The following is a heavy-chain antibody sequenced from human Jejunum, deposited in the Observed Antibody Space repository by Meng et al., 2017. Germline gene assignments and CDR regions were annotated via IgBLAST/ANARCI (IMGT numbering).Heavy chain of an antibody. J-gene: IGHJ4*02. Sequence: QVQLVQSGPEVKKPGASVKVSCKASGYTFSKNGITWVRQAPGQGLEWMGWISGDYGRTDYAQKVQGRVTMTIDRSTSTAYMELGSLRSDDTAVYYCAGVGDWWEIPHFDYWGQGTLVTVSS. CDR3: AGVGDWWEIPHFDY. V-gene: IGHV1-18*01. CDR2: ISGDYGRT. CDR1: GYTFSKNG. D-gene: IGHD1-26*01.